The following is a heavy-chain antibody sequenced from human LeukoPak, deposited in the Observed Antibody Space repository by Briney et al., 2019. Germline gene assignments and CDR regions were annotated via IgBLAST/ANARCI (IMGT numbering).Heavy chain of an antibody. D-gene: IGHD3-3*01. CDR1: GFTFSSYA. CDR2: ISGSGGST. J-gene: IGHJ6*02. Sequence: GSLRLSCAASGFTFSSYAMSWVRQAPGKGLEWVSAISGSGGSTYYADSVKGRFTISRDNSKNTLYLQMNSLRAEDTAVYYCASSLPPVLEWAGDYYYYYGMDVWGQGTTVTVSS. V-gene: IGHV3-23*01. CDR3: ASSLPPVLEWAGDYYYYYGMDV.